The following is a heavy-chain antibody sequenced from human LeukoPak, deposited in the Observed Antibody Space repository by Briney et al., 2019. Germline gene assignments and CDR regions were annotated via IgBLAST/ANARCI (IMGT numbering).Heavy chain of an antibody. D-gene: IGHD5-24*01. J-gene: IGHJ5*02. CDR3: AREEGDGYSWFWFDP. Sequence: PGGSLRLSCAASGFTFSSYWMHWVRQAPGKGLVWVSRINSDGSSTSYADSVKGRFTISRDNAKNTLYLQMNSLRAEDTAVYYCAREEGDGYSWFWFDPWGQGTLVTVSS. CDR2: INSDGSST. CDR1: GFTFSSYW. V-gene: IGHV3-74*01.